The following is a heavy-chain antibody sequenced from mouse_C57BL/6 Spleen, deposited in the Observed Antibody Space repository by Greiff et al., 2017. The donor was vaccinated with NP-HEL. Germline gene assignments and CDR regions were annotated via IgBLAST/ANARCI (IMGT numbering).Heavy chain of an antibody. CDR1: GFTFSSYA. J-gene: IGHJ3*01. V-gene: IGHV5-4*01. Sequence: EVQLVESGGGLVKPGGSLKLSCAASGFTFSSYAMSWVRQTPEKRLEWVATISDGGSYTYYPDNVKGRFTISRDNAKNNLYLQMSHLKSEDTAMYYCARDRDYGSSYTWFAYWGQGTLVTVSA. CDR3: ARDRDYGSSYTWFAY. CDR2: ISDGGSYT. D-gene: IGHD1-1*01.